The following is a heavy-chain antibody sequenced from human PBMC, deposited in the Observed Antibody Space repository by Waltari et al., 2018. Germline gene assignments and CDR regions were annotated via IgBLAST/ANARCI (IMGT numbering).Heavy chain of an antibody. CDR3: ARDRRVTMVRGVTNWFDP. J-gene: IGHJ5*02. Sequence: QVQLQESGPGLVKPSETLSLTCTVSGGSISSYYWSWIRQPAGKGLEWIGRIYTSGSTTSTPSLKSRVTMSVDTSKNQFSLKLSSVTAADTAVYYCARDRRVTMVRGVTNWFDPWGQGTLVTVSS. CDR2: IYTSGST. D-gene: IGHD3-10*01. CDR1: GGSISSYY. V-gene: IGHV4-4*07.